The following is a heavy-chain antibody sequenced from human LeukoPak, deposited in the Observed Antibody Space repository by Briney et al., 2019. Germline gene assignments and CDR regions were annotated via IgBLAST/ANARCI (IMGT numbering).Heavy chain of an antibody. V-gene: IGHV1-2*02. CDR3: ARDLWGYYDSSGYYYSYWFDP. CDR1: GYTFTGYY. D-gene: IGHD3-22*01. CDR2: INPNSGGT. J-gene: IGHJ5*02. Sequence: ASVKVSCKASGYTFTGYYMHWVRQAPGQGPEWMGWINPNSGGTNYAQKFQGRVTMTRDTSISTAYMELSRLRSDDTAVYYCARDLWGYYDSSGYYYSYWFDPWGQGTLVTVSS.